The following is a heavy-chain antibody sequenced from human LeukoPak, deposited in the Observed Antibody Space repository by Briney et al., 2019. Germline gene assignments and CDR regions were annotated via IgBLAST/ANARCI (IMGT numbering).Heavy chain of an antibody. CDR2: INPNSGGT. V-gene: IGHV1-2*02. CDR1: GYTFTGYY. D-gene: IGHD2-15*01. J-gene: IGHJ4*02. Sequence: ASVKVSCKASGYTFTGYYMHWVRQAPGQGLEWMGWINPNSGGTNYAQKFQGRVTMTRDTSISTAYMELSRLRSDGTAVYYCARDLNYCSGGSCYHRGAIDYWGQGTLVTVSS. CDR3: ARDLNYCSGGSCYHRGAIDY.